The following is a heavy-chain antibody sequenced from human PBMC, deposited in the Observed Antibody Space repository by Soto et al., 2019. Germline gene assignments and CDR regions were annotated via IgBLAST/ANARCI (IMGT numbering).Heavy chain of an antibody. V-gene: IGHV4-59*08. CDR1: GGSISSYY. Sequence: QVQLQESGPGLVKPSETLSLTCTVSGGSISSYYWSWIRQPPGKGLEWLGYIYYSGSTNYNPSLKSRVTISVDTSKNQFSLKLSYVTAADTAVYYCASLPEQQLDQAYGSGYYMDVWGKGTTVTVSS. CDR3: ASLPEQQLDQAYGSGYYMDV. D-gene: IGHD6-13*01. CDR2: IYYSGST. J-gene: IGHJ6*03.